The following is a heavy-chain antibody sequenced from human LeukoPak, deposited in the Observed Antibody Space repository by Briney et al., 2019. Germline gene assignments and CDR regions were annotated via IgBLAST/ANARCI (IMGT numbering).Heavy chain of an antibody. CDR2: IYPGDSDT. J-gene: IGHJ6*03. D-gene: IGHD4-23*01. CDR1: GYSFTSYW. CDR3: ARLPTKVEDFYYYYYMDV. Sequence: GESLKISCKGSGYSFTSYWIGWVRQMPGKGLEWMGIIYPGDSDTRYSPSFQGQVTISADKSISTAYLQWSSLKASDTAMYYCARLPTKVEDFYYYYYMDVWGKGTTVTVSS. V-gene: IGHV5-51*01.